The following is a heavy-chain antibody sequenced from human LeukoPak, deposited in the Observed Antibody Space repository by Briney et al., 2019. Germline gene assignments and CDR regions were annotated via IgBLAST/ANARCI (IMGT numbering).Heavy chain of an antibody. J-gene: IGHJ6*03. V-gene: IGHV5-51*01. CDR3: ARLGDYYYYYMDV. CDR2: IYPDDSDT. D-gene: IGHD3-16*01. CDR1: GYRFTNFW. Sequence: PGESLKISCKGSGYRFTNFWIGWVRQMPGKGMEWMGVIYPDDSDTRYSPSFQGQVTISADKSFSTAYLQWSSLKASDTAMYYCARLGDYYYYYMDVWGKGTTVTVSS.